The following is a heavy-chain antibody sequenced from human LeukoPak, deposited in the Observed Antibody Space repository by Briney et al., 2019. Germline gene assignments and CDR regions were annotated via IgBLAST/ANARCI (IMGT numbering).Heavy chain of an antibody. CDR2: IYTSGST. D-gene: IGHD5-12*01. V-gene: IGHV4-61*02. J-gene: IGHJ3*02. Sequence: PSETLSLTCTVSGGSISSGSYYWSWIRQPAGKGLEWIGRIYTSGSTNYNPSLKSRVTISVDTSKNQFSLKLSSVTAADTAVYYCARLPGHGYDHDAFDIWGQGTMVTVSS. CDR3: ARLPGHGYDHDAFDI. CDR1: GGSISSGSYY.